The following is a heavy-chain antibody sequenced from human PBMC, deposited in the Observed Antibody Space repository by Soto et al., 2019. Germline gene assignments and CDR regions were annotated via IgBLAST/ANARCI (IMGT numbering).Heavy chain of an antibody. V-gene: IGHV2-5*01. CDR1: GFSVSARGVG. CDR2: IYWNDDK. CDR3: AHSPWGAAPDY. D-gene: IGHD3-16*01. J-gene: IGHJ4*02. Sequence: SGPRLVKPTQTLTLTCTVSGFSVSARGVGVGWIRQPPGKALEWLGIIYWNDDKRYSPSLKSRLTITKDTSKNQVVLTMTNMDPVDTATYYCAHSPWGAAPDYWGQGTPVIVSS.